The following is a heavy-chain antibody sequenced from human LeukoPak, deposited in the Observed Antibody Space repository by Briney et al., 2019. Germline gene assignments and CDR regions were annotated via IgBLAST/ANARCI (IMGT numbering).Heavy chain of an antibody. CDR2: IYYSGST. D-gene: IGHD6-13*01. J-gene: IGHJ4*02. CDR1: GGSISSYY. CDR3: ARHRASWFDFDY. Sequence: PSQTLSLTCTVSGGSISSYYWSWIRQPPGKGLEWIGYIYYSGSTNYNPFLKSRVTISVDTSKNQFSLKLSSVTAADTAVYYCARHRASWFDFDYWGQGTLVTVSS. V-gene: IGHV4-59*08.